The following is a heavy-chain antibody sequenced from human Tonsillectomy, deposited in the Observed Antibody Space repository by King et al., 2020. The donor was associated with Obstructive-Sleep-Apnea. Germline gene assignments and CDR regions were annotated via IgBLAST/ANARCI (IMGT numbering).Heavy chain of an antibody. CDR2: SNWNSGSR. J-gene: IGHJ4*02. CDR3: AKDLSSGWYRGCDY. Sequence: VQLVESGGGLVQPGRSLRLSCAASGFNFDDYAMHWVRQAPGKGLEWVSGSNWNSGSRGYADSVKGRFTISRDNAKNLLYLQMNSLRTEDTALYYCAKDLSSGWYRGCDYWGQGTLVTVSS. CDR1: GFNFDDYA. V-gene: IGHV3-9*01. D-gene: IGHD6-19*01.